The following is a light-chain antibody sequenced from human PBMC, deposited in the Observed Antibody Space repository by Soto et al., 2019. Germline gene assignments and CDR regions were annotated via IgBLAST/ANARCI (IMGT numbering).Light chain of an antibody. J-gene: IGKJ2*01. CDR2: SAS. CDR1: QSISTE. CDR3: QQGHNWPLT. Sequence: EIVMTQSPATLSVSPGERATLSCRASQSISTELAWYQQKPGQPPSLLIYSASPRATGVPASFTGSGSGSEFTLTISGLQSEDFAVYYCQQGHNWPLTFGQGTRVEI. V-gene: IGKV3-15*01.